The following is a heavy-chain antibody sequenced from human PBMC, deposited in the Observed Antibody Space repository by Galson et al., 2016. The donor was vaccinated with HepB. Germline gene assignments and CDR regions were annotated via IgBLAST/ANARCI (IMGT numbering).Heavy chain of an antibody. CDR1: GNTFTNSY. CDR2: INPSGGTT. V-gene: IGHV1-46*01. Sequence: SVKVSCKASGNTFTNSYMHWVRQAPGQGLEWMGIINPSGGTTSYAQTLQGRVTMTRDTSTSTVYMELSSLRSEDTAVYYCASTTLSLWFGELDFWGQGTLVTVSS. D-gene: IGHD3-10*01. J-gene: IGHJ4*02. CDR3: ASTTLSLWFGELDF.